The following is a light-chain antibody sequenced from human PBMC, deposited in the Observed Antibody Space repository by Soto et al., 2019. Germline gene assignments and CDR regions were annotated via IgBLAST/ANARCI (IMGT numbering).Light chain of an antibody. J-gene: IGKJ2*01. CDR2: GSV. CDR1: ESISTN. Sequence: TVMTQSPATLSVSPGETTTLSYRASESISTNVAWYQQKPGQAPRLLIYGSVTRATGIPARFSGRASGTEFTLTISGLQSEDSAIYYCQAYYYWPRTFGQGTKLELK. V-gene: IGKV3-15*01. CDR3: QAYYYWPRT.